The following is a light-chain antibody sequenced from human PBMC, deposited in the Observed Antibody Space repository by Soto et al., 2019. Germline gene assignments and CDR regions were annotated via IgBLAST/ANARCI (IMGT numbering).Light chain of an antibody. J-gene: IGKJ4*01. CDR3: QQRINWPLT. CDR2: GAS. CDR1: QSISSH. Sequence: EIVLTQSPATLSLSPGERATLSCRASQSISSHLAWYQQKPGQAPRLLIYGASNRATGIPARFSGSGSGTDLPLTISSLEPEDFAVYYCQQRINWPLTFGGGTKVEIK. V-gene: IGKV3-11*01.